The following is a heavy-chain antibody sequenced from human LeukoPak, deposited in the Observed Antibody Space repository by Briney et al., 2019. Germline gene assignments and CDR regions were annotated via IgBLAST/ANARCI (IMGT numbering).Heavy chain of an antibody. D-gene: IGHD3-9*01. J-gene: IGHJ4*02. CDR1: GFTFGDYA. CDR3: ARAESGGYFDWLLLVDFDY. Sequence: GGSLRLSCTASGFTFGDYAMSWVRQAPGKGLEWVSSISSSSSYIYYADSVKGRFTISRDNAKNSLYLQMNSLRAEDTAVYYCARAESGGYFDWLLLVDFDYWGQGTLVTVSS. CDR2: ISSSSSYI. V-gene: IGHV3-21*01.